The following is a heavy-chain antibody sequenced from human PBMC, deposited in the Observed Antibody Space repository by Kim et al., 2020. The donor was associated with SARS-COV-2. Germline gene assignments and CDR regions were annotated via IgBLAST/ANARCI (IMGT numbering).Heavy chain of an antibody. CDR1: EFTFSNYA. V-gene: IGHV3-23*01. J-gene: IGHJ4*02. CDR3: AIIQHSLGH. D-gene: IGHD3-16*01. Sequence: GGSLRLSCAASEFTFSNYAMTWVRRAPGRGLEWVSGISGSGDATYYADSVKGRFTISRDNSRNTLHLQMDSLRAEDTAVYYCAIIQHSLGHWGQGTLVTVSS. CDR2: ISGSGDAT.